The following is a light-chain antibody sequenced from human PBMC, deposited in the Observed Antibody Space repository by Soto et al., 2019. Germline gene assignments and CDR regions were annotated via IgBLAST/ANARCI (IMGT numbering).Light chain of an antibody. Sequence: EIVMTQSPVTLSVSPGERVTLSCRASQSVSSNLAWYQQKPGQAPRLLIYDASNRATGIPARFSGSGSGTDFTLTISSLEPEDFAVYYCQHYYTSYTTFGQGTKVDIK. CDR2: DAS. CDR1: QSVSSN. J-gene: IGKJ1*01. CDR3: QHYYTSYTT. V-gene: IGKV3-11*01.